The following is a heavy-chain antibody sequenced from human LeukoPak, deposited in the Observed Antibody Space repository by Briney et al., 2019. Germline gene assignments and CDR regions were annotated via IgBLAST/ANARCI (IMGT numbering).Heavy chain of an antibody. Sequence: GGSLRLSCAASGFTVSSNYMSWVRQAPGKGLEWVSVIYTGGTTYYADSVKGRCTISRDNSKNTLYLQMDSLRAEDTAVYYCARAPNYGGAFDIWGQGTMVTVSS. CDR3: ARAPNYGGAFDI. D-gene: IGHD3-10*01. CDR1: GFTVSSNY. V-gene: IGHV3-66*01. CDR2: IYTGGTT. J-gene: IGHJ3*02.